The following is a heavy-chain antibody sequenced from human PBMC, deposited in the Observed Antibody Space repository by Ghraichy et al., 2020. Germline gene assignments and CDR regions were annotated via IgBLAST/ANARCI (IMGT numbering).Heavy chain of an antibody. CDR2: ISGSGGST. D-gene: IGHD3-3*01. CDR3: AKDFWSGYYSQLDY. V-gene: IGHV3-23*01. CDR1: GFTFSSYA. Sequence: GGSLRLSCAASGFTFSSYAMSWVRQAPGKGLEWVSAISGSGGSTYYADSVKGRFTISRDNSKNTLYLQMNSLRAEDTAVYYCAKDFWSGYYSQLDYWGQGTLVTVSS. J-gene: IGHJ4*02.